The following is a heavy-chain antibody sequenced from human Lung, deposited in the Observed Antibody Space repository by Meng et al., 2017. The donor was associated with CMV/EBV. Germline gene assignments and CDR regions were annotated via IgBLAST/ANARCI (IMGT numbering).Heavy chain of an antibody. J-gene: IGHJ6*01. Sequence: ASXXVSXKASGYTFTYYYILWVRQAPGQRLEWLGWFNPNSGGSNYAQKFQGRVTMTRDTSISTAYMEVSRLTSDDTAVYYCARDLKGTIVRTSGLYGMDVWXQGTTVTVSS. V-gene: IGHV1-2*02. CDR2: FNPNSGGS. D-gene: IGHD4-11*01. CDR3: ARDLKGTIVRTSGLYGMDV. CDR1: GYTFTYYY.